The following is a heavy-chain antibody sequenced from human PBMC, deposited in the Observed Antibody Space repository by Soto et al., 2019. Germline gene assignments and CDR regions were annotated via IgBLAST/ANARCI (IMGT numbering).Heavy chain of an antibody. J-gene: IGHJ5*02. V-gene: IGHV3-30*18. CDR2: ISYDGSNK. CDR3: AKDLHHYYDFWSGYRT. D-gene: IGHD3-3*01. CDR1: GFTFSSYG. Sequence: QVQLVESGGGVVQPGRSLRLSCAASGFTFSSYGMHWVRQAPGKGLEWVAVISYDGSNKYYADSVKGRFTISRDNSKNTLYLQMNSLRAEDTAVYYCAKDLHHYYDFWSGYRTWGQGTLVTVSS.